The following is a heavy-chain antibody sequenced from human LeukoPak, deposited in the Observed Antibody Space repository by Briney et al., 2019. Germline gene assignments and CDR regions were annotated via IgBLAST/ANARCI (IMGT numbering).Heavy chain of an antibody. V-gene: IGHV1-2*02. Sequence: ASVKVSCKASGYTFTGYYMHWLRQAPGQRLEWMGWINPNSCGTNYAQKFQGRVTMTRDTAISTAYMELSRLRSDDTAVYYCARDRDSSRWYYFDYWGQGTLVTVSS. CDR1: GYTFTGYY. D-gene: IGHD6-13*01. J-gene: IGHJ4*02. CDR2: INPNSCGT. CDR3: ARDRDSSRWYYFDY.